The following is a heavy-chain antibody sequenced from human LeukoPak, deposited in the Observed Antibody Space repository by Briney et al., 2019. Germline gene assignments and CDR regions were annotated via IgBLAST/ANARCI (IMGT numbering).Heavy chain of an antibody. Sequence: PGGSLRLSCAASGFTFSSYAMSWVRQAPGKGLEWVSAISGSGGSTYYADSVKGRFTISRDNSKNTLYLQMNSLRAEDTAVYYCASTPGIALYYYGMDVWGQGTTVTVSS. CDR2: ISGSGGST. D-gene: IGHD6-13*01. V-gene: IGHV3-23*01. CDR1: GFTFSSYA. J-gene: IGHJ6*02. CDR3: ASTPGIALYYYGMDV.